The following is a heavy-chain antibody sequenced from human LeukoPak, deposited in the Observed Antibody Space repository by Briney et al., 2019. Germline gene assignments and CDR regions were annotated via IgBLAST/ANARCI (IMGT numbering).Heavy chain of an antibody. CDR3: ARGADYYDSSGYLYYFDH. Sequence: PSETLSLTCTVSGGSISSYYWSWIRQPPGKGLEWIGYIYYSGSTNYNPSLKSRVTISVDTSKNQFSLKLSSVTAADTAVYYCARGADYYDSSGYLYYFDHWGQGTLVTVSS. CDR1: GGSISSYY. J-gene: IGHJ4*02. D-gene: IGHD3-22*01. V-gene: IGHV4-59*08. CDR2: IYYSGST.